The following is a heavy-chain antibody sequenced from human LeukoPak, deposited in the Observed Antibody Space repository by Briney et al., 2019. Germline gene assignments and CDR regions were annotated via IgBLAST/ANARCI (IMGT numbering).Heavy chain of an antibody. CDR2: ISAYNGNT. D-gene: IGHD3-10*01. J-gene: IGHJ5*02. Sequence: ASVKVSCKASGYTFTSYGISWVRQAPGQGLEWMGWISAYNGNTNYAQKLQGRVTMTTDTSTSTAYMELRSLRSDDTAVYYCASSMLRGVIDWFDPWGQGTLVTVSS. CDR1: GYTFTSYG. CDR3: ASSMLRGVIDWFDP. V-gene: IGHV1-18*01.